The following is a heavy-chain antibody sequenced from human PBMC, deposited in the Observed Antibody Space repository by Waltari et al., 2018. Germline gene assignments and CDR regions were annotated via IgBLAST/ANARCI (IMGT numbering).Heavy chain of an antibody. CDR2: IYSGGSSR. Sequence: EVQLLESGGGLVQPGGSLRLSCAASGFTFSSYAMSWVRQAPGTGLEWVSGIYSGGSSRYDSDACKVQFTISRDNSKNTMYLQMKSLRAEDTAVYYCARGGSITMVQGVTPHYWGQGTLVTVSS. CDR3: ARGGSITMVQGVTPHY. D-gene: IGHD3-10*01. CDR1: GFTFSSYA. J-gene: IGHJ4*02. V-gene: IGHV3-23*03.